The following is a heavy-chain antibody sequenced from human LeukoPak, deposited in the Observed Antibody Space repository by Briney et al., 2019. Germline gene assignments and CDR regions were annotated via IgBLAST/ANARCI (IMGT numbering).Heavy chain of an antibody. D-gene: IGHD2-15*01. V-gene: IGHV3-23*01. Sequence: PGGSLRLSCAASGVTFSSYAMSWVPQAPGKGLECVSAISGSGGSTYYADSVKGRFTISRDNSKITLYLQMNSLRAEDTAVYYCATLGGYCSGGSCYTNDYWGQGTLVTVSS. CDR1: GVTFSSYA. J-gene: IGHJ4*02. CDR2: ISGSGGST. CDR3: ATLGGYCSGGSCYTNDY.